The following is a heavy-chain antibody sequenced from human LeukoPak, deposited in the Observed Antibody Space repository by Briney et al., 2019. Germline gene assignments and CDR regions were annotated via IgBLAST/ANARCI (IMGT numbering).Heavy chain of an antibody. D-gene: IGHD3-22*01. Sequence: GGSLRLSCAASGFTFSSYAMSWIRHAPGKGLEWVSASSGSGGSTYYADSVKGRSTISRDNSKNTLYLQMNSLRAEDTAVYYCAKGPAFYYDSSGSYFDFWGQGTLVTVSS. J-gene: IGHJ4*02. V-gene: IGHV3-23*01. CDR2: SSGSGGST. CDR1: GFTFSSYA. CDR3: AKGPAFYYDSSGSYFDF.